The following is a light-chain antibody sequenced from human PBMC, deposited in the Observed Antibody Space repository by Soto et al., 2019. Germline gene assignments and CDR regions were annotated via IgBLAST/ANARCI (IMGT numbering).Light chain of an antibody. J-gene: IGKJ4*02. Sequence: EIVLTQSPATLSVSPGERVTLSCRASQSVSYNLAWYQQKPGQAPRLLIYGPSTRATGIPARFSGSGSGTEFTLTISSLQSEDFAVYYCQQYNKWPSTFGEGTKVDIK. CDR3: QQYNKWPST. CDR1: QSVSYN. CDR2: GPS. V-gene: IGKV3-15*01.